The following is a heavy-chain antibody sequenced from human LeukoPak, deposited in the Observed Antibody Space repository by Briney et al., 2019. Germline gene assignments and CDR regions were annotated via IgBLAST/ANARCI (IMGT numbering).Heavy chain of an antibody. J-gene: IGHJ5*02. V-gene: IGHV4-59*11. CDR1: GGSISSHY. CDR3: ARDVDSRAWFDP. CDR2: TYYSGST. D-gene: IGHD2-21*01. Sequence: SETLSLTCTVSGGSISSHYWSWIRQPPGKGLEWIGYTYYSGSTNYNPSPKSCVTISVDTSKNQFSLKLSSVTAADTAVYYCARDVDSRAWFDPWGQGTLVTVSS.